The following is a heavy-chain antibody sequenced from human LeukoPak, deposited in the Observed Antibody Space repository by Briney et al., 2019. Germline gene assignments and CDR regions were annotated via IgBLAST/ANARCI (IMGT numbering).Heavy chain of an antibody. CDR2: INDSSSDT. J-gene: IGHJ5*02. D-gene: IGHD2-15*01. CDR3: ARRGTTYCTVDSCHPNWFDP. CDR1: GFTFSDYY. Sequence: PGGSLRLSCAASGFTFSDYYMTWIRQAPGRGLEWISYINDSSSDTKYADSVKGRFTISRDNAKNSVYLLMNSLRAEDTAVYYCARRGTTYCTVDSCHPNWFDPWGQGTLATVSS. V-gene: IGHV3-11*03.